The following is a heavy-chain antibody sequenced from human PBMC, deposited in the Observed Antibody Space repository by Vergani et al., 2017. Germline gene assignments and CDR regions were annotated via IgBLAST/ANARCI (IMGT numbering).Heavy chain of an antibody. D-gene: IGHD2-15*01. V-gene: IGHV3-66*02. J-gene: IGHJ4*01. CDR3: TRSECSGTTCYGHYFDL. CDR2: IKSDGRT. CDR1: GFRVTTYY. Sequence: VQLEESGGGLAQPGGSLRVSCSASGFRVTTYYMSWVRQAPGKGLEWVSVIKSDGRTSYAESVRGRFIISRDTSRNAVYLQMNILRVEATGVYYCTRSECSGTTCYGHYFDLWGHGILVTVSS.